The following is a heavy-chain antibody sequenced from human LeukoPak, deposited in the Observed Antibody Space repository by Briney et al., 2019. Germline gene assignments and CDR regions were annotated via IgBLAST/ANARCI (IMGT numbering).Heavy chain of an antibody. CDR1: GGSINSYY. CDR3: ARRYNWDYFDY. CDR2: IYYSGST. J-gene: IGHJ4*02. Sequence: SETLSLTCTVSGGSINSYYWSWIRQPPGKGLEWIGYIYYSGSTNYYPSLKSRVTMSLDTSKNQFSLTLSSVTAADPAMYFCARRYNWDYFDYWGQGTLVTVAS. D-gene: IGHD1-1*01. V-gene: IGHV4-59*12.